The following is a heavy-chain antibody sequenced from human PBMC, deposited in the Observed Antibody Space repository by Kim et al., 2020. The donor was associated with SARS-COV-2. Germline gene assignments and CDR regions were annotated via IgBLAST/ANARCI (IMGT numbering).Heavy chain of an antibody. D-gene: IGHD4-17*01. CDR1: GFTFSSYG. CDR2: ISYDGSNK. Sequence: GGSLRLSCAASGFTFSSYGMHWVRQAPGKGLEWVAVISYDGSNKYYADSVKGRFTISRENSKNTLYLQMNSLRAEDTAVYYCARDLPDYGGNSVVDYWGQGTLVTVSS. CDR3: ARDLPDYGGNSVVDY. V-gene: IGHV3-33*05. J-gene: IGHJ4*02.